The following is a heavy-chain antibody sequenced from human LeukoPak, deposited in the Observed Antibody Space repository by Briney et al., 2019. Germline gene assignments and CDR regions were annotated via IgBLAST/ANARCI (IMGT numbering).Heavy chain of an antibody. CDR1: GFTFSSYW. D-gene: IGHD5-18*01. Sequence: GGSLRLSCAASGFTFSSYWMHWVRQAPGKGLVWVSNINSDGSTTTYADSVKGRFTISRDNAKNTLYLQMNSLRAEDTAVYYCARDAVDTANAVWGQGTTVTVSS. CDR3: ARDAVDTANAV. V-gene: IGHV3-74*01. CDR2: INSDGSTT. J-gene: IGHJ6*02.